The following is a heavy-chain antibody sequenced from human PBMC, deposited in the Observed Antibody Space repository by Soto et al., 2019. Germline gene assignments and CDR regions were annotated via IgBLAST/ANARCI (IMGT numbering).Heavy chain of an antibody. CDR1: GYTFIGYY. CDR3: ARDFDLEYTTSSFWFGP. Sequence: ASVKVSCKASGYTFIGYYIHWVRQAPGQGLEWMGWINPNSGATNYAQKFQGRVTMTGDTSSSTVYMELSRLRSDDTAVYYCARDFDLEYTTSSFWFGPWGQGTLVTVSS. D-gene: IGHD6-6*01. V-gene: IGHV1-2*02. J-gene: IGHJ5*02. CDR2: INPNSGAT.